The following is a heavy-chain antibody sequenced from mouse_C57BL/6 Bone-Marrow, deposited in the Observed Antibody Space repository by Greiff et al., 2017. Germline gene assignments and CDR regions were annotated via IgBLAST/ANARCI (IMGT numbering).Heavy chain of an antibody. D-gene: IGHD3-3*01. V-gene: IGHV1-82*01. CDR1: GYAFSSSW. CDR2: IYPGDGDT. CDR3: ARLGRGFAY. Sequence: QVQLQQSGPELVKPGASVKISCKASGYAFSSSWMNWVKQRPGKGLEWIGRIYPGDGDTNYNGKFKGKATLTADKSSSTAYMQLSSLTSEDSAVXFCARLGRGFAYWGQGTLVTVSA. J-gene: IGHJ3*01.